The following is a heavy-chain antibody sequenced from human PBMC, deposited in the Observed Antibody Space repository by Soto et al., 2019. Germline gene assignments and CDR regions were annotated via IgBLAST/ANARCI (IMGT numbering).Heavy chain of an antibody. CDR2: FDPEDGET. D-gene: IGHD2-15*01. CDR3: ATGQNIVVVVAAPIFDY. Sequence: VNVSCTLSLYRLTQLSIDLVRQAPPKGREWMGGFDPEDGETIYAQKFQGRVTMTEDTSTDTAYMELSSLRSEDTAGYYGATGQNIVVVVAAPIFDYWGQGTLVTVSS. V-gene: IGHV1-24*01. J-gene: IGHJ4*02. CDR1: LYRLTQLS.